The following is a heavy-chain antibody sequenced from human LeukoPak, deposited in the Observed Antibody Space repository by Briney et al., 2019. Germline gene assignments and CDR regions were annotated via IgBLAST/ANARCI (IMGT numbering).Heavy chain of an antibody. CDR3: ARHDHYDSSGYYYGIDY. D-gene: IGHD3-22*01. CDR2: IYAGGST. J-gene: IGHJ4*02. Sequence: PGGSLRLSCAASGLTVSSNSMSWVRPAPGEGLEWVSVIYAGGSTYYADSVKGRFTISRDNSKNTLYLQMNTLRAEDTAVYYCARHDHYDSSGYYYGIDYWGQGTLVTVSS. V-gene: IGHV3-53*01. CDR1: GLTVSSNS.